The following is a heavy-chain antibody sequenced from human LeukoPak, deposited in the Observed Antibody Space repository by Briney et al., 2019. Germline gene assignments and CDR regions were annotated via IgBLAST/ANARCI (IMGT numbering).Heavy chain of an antibody. CDR1: GYTFTSYG. Sequence: ASVKVSCKASGYTFTSYGIGWVRQAPGQGLEWMGWISAYNGNTNYAQKLQGRVTMTTDTSTSTAYMELRSLRSDDTAVYYCARTHYYDSSGHYYGLVYWGQGTLVTVSS. CDR3: ARTHYYDSSGHYYGLVY. J-gene: IGHJ4*02. V-gene: IGHV1-18*01. D-gene: IGHD3-22*01. CDR2: ISAYNGNT.